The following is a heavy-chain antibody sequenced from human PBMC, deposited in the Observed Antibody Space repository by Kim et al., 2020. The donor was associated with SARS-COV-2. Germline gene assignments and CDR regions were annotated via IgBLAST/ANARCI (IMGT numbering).Heavy chain of an antibody. CDR1: GFTFSSSA. V-gene: IGHV3-23*01. CDR3: AVRGGYSYGMGC. D-gene: IGHD5-18*01. J-gene: IGHJ4*02. Sequence: GGSLRLSCAASGFTFSSSAMSWVRQAPGKGLEWVSAISGSGGSTYNADSVKGRFTISRDNSKNTLYLQMNSLRAEDTAVYFCAVRGGYSYGMGCWGQGTLVTVSS. CDR2: ISGSGGST.